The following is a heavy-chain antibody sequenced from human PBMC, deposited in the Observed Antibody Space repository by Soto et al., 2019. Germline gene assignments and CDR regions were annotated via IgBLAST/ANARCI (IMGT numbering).Heavy chain of an antibody. D-gene: IGHD1-1*01. CDR2: IVVGSGNT. J-gene: IGHJ3*02. V-gene: IGHV1-58*02. CDR1: GFTFTSSA. Sequence: SLKVSCKASGFTFTSSAMQWVRQARGQRLEWIGWIVVGSGNTNYAQKFQERVTITRDMSTSTAYMELSSLRSEDTAVYYCAAGRLQKRYACDIWGQGTMVTVSS. CDR3: AAGRLQKRYACDI.